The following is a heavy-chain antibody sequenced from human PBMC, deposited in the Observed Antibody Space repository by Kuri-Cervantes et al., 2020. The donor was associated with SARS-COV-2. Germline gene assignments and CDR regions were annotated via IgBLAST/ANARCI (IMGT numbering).Heavy chain of an antibody. CDR1: GYTFTGYY. J-gene: IGHJ3*02. V-gene: IGHV1-2*02. CDR3: ARDGIDIVVGNDAFDI. D-gene: IGHD2-2*01. CDR2: INPNSGGT. Sequence: ASVKVSCKASGYTFTGYYMHWVRQAPGQGLEWMGWINPNSGGTNYAQKLQGRVTMTTDTSTSTAYMELRSLRSDDTAVYYCARDGIDIVVGNDAFDIWGQGTMVTVSS.